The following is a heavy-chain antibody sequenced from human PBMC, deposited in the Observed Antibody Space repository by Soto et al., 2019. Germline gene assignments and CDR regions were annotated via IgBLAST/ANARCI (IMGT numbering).Heavy chain of an antibody. CDR2: MNPYNGNT. V-gene: IGHV1-8*01. CDR1: GYTFTNYD. CDR3: AWGYEYSGNYRPFEY. Sequence: QVQLVQSGAEVKKPGASVKVSCKASGYTFTNYDINWVRQATGQGLEWMGWMNPYNGNTGYAQKFQGRVTMTRNTSIRTAYMELGSLRSEDTAVYYCAWGYEYSGNYRPFEYWGQGTLVTVSS. D-gene: IGHD1-26*01. J-gene: IGHJ4*02.